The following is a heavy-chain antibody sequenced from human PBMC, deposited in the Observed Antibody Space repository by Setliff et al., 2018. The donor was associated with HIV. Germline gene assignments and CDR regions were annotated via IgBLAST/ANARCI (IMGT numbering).Heavy chain of an antibody. CDR2: IKEDGSEK. V-gene: IGHV3-7*03. Sequence: PGGSLRLSCAASGFIIRNHWMTWVRQAPGKGLEWVANIKEDGSEKYYVDSVKGRFTISRDNAKNSLYLQMNSLRAEDTAVYYCAKLQEGHVYSHYDSWGQGTLVTVSS. J-gene: IGHJ4*02. D-gene: IGHD2-21*01. CDR1: GFIIRNHW. CDR3: AKLQEGHVYSHYDS.